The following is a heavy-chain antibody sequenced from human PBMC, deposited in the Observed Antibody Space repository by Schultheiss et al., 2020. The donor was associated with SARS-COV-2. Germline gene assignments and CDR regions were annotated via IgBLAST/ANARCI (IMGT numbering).Heavy chain of an antibody. CDR1: GFTFSSYP. D-gene: IGHD4-23*01. Sequence: GGSLRLSCAASGFTFSSYPVHWVRQAPGKGLEWVAVISYDGSNKYYADYVKGRFTISRDNSQNTLYLQMNSLRAEDTAVYYCAGGSNSVDGMDVWGQGTTVTVSS. CDR3: AGGSNSVDGMDV. J-gene: IGHJ6*02. V-gene: IGHV3-30*04. CDR2: ISYDGSNK.